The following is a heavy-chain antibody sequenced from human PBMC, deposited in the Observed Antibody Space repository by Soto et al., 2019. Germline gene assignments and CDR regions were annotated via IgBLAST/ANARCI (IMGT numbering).Heavy chain of an antibody. Sequence: SGGGVVQPGRSLRLSCAASGFTFSSYGMHWVRQAPGKGLEWVAVIWYDGSNKYYADSVKGRFTISRDNSKNTLYLQMNSLRAEDTAVYYCARDRGIQLWTYYYYYGMDVWGQGTTVTVSS. D-gene: IGHD5-18*01. CDR1: GFTFSSYG. CDR2: IWYDGSNK. V-gene: IGHV3-33*01. J-gene: IGHJ6*02. CDR3: ARDRGIQLWTYYYYYGMDV.